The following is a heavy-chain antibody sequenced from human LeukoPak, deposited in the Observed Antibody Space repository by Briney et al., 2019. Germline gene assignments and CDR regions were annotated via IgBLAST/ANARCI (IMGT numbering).Heavy chain of an antibody. J-gene: IGHJ4*02. V-gene: IGHV4-38-2*02. CDR3: ARVKQRTTRDFDY. Sequence: PSETLSLTCTVSGYSISSGYYWGWLRQPPGKGLEWIGSIYHSGSTYYNPSLKSRVTISVDTSKNQFSLKLSSVTAADTAVYYRARVKQRTTRDFDYWGQGTLVTVSS. CDR1: GYSISSGYY. D-gene: IGHD1-7*01. CDR2: IYHSGST.